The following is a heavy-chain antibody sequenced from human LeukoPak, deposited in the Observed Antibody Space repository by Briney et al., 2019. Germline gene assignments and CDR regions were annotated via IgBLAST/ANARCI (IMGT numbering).Heavy chain of an antibody. D-gene: IGHD1-26*01. CDR1: GYTFTGYY. J-gene: IGHJ3*02. CDR2: INPNSGGT. Sequence: ASVKVSCKGSGYTFTGYYMHWVRQAPGQGLEWMGWINPNSGGTNYAQKFQGWVTMTRDTSISTAYMELSRLRSDDTAVYYCAIIVGATRADAFDIWGQGTMVTVSS. V-gene: IGHV1-2*04. CDR3: AIIVGATRADAFDI.